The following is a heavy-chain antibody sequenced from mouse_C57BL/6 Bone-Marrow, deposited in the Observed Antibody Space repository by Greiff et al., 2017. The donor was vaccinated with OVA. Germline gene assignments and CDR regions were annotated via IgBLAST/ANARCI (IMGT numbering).Heavy chain of an antibody. CDR1: GFTIKDDY. V-gene: IGHV14-4*01. Sequence: EVQLKQSGAELVRPGASVKLSCTASGFTIKDDYMNWVKQRPEQGLEWIGWIDPENGDTEYASQFQGTATITADTSSNSAYLQLSSLTSEDTAVYYCTLGWFAYWGPGTLVTVSA. J-gene: IGHJ3*01. CDR3: TLGWFAY. D-gene: IGHD3-1*01. CDR2: IDPENGDT.